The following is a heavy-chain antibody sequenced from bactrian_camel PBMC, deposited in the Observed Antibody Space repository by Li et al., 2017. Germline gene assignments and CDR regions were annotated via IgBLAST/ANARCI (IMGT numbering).Heavy chain of an antibody. CDR1: EYAPS. Sequence: VQLVESGGDSVQAGGSLRLVCVATEYAPSMAWFRQVSGKEREAVAIIDVDERPRYSDSVRGRFTISKDNATNTLYLQMNSLKPEDTAMYYCASDYQRKPWSRGAGLGCPKYEYPYWGQGTQVTVS. J-gene: IGHJ4*01. CDR3: ASDYQRKPWSRGAGLGCPKYEYPY. V-gene: IGHV3S44*01. CDR2: IIDVDERP. D-gene: IGHD6*01.